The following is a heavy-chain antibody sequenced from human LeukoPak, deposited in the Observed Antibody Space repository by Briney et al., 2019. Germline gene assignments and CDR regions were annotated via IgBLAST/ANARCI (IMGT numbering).Heavy chain of an antibody. CDR2: IRHDGSNK. V-gene: IGHV3-33*01. J-gene: IGHJ6*02. D-gene: IGHD4-11*01. CDR1: GFTFSDYG. Sequence: GGSLRLSCAASGFTFSDYGMHWVRQAPGKGLEWVAIIRHDGSNKYYADSVKGRFTISRDNAKNSLYLQMNSLRAEDTAVYYCARSKTTVTPYYYYGMDVWGQGTTVTVSS. CDR3: ARSKTTVTPYYYYGMDV.